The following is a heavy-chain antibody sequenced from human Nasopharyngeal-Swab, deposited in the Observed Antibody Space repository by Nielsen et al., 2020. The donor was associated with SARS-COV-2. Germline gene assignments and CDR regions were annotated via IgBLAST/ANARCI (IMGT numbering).Heavy chain of an antibody. J-gene: IGHJ5*02. CDR3: ATASPHYDILTGYYHNWFDP. D-gene: IGHD3-9*01. CDR2: FDPEDGET. Sequence: ASVKVSCKVSGYTLTELSMRWVRQAPGKGLEWMGGFDPEDGETIYAQKFQGRVTMTEDTSTDTAYMELSSLRSEDTAVYYCATASPHYDILTGYYHNWFDPWGQGTLVTVSS. V-gene: IGHV1-24*01. CDR1: GYTLTELS.